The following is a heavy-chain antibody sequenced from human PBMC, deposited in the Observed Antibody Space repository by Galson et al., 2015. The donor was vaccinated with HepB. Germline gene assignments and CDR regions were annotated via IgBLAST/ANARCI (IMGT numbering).Heavy chain of an antibody. CDR2: MNPNSGNT. D-gene: IGHD3-22*01. CDR1: GYTFSSYD. CDR3: ARVSPTDSSGYYYVPYFDY. V-gene: IGHV1-8*01. J-gene: IGHJ4*02. Sequence: SVKVSCKASGYTFSSYDINWVRQATGQGLEWMGWMNPNSGNTGYAQKFQGRVTMTRNTSINTAYMELSSLRSEDTAVYYCARVSPTDSSGYYYVPYFDYWGQGTLVTVSS.